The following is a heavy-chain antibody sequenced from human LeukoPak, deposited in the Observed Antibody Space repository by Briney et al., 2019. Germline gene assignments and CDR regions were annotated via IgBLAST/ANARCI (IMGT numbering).Heavy chain of an antibody. Sequence: SETLSLTCTVSGGSISSSSYYWGWIRQPPGKGLGWIGSIYYSGSTYYNPSLKSRVTISVDTSKNQFSLKLSSVTAADTAVYYCATFLYDFWSGYESPFDYWGQGTLVTVSS. CDR1: GGSISSSSYY. D-gene: IGHD3-3*01. CDR2: IYYSGST. CDR3: ATFLYDFWSGYESPFDY. V-gene: IGHV4-39*01. J-gene: IGHJ4*02.